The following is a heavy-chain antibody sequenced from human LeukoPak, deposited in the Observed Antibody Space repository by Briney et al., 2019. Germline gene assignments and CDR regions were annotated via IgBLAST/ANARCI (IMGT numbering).Heavy chain of an antibody. CDR1: GFTFREYS. J-gene: IGHJ5*02. Sequence: PGGSLRLSCAASGFTFREYSMSWVRQAPGKGLEWVSNIRSNGGDTYYTDSVKGRFTISRANSKNTLYLEMNSLRAGDTAVYYCAKGGYTTWFDPWGQGTLVTVSS. D-gene: IGHD2-15*01. V-gene: IGHV3-23*01. CDR3: AKGGYTTWFDP. CDR2: IRSNGGDT.